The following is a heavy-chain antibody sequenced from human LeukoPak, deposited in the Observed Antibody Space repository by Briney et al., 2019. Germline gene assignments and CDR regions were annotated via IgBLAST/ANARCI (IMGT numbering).Heavy chain of an antibody. CDR2: IRYDGSNK. D-gene: IGHD3-9*01. V-gene: IGHV3-30*02. CDR3: AKDRTYYDILTGYYNVD. Sequence: GGSLRLSCAASGFTFSSYGMHWVRQAPGKGLEWVAFIRYDGSNKYYADSVKGRFTISRDNSKNTLYLQVNSLRAEDTAVYYCAKDRTYYDILTGYYNVDWGQGTLVTVSS. CDR1: GFTFSSYG. J-gene: IGHJ4*02.